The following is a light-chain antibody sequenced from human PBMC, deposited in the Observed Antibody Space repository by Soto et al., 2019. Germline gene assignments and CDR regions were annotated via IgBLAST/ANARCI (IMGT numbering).Light chain of an antibody. CDR3: HKYDISPLT. CDR1: QSVSSSY. CDR2: GAS. J-gene: IGKJ4*01. V-gene: IGKV3-20*01. Sequence: EIVLTQSPGTLSLSPGERATLSCRASQSVSSSYLAWYQQKPGQAPRLLIYGASSRATGIPDRFSGSGSGTDLTFTISRLEPEAFGVYYCHKYDISPLTFGGGTKVEIK.